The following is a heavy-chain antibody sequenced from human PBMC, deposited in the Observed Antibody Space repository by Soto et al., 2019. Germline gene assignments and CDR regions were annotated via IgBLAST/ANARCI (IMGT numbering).Heavy chain of an antibody. CDR3: AGAERTYGGYDYPYSYCYGMDV. D-gene: IGHD5-12*01. Sequence: QVQLVESGGGVVQPGRSLRLSCAASGFTFSSYGMHWVRQAPGKGLEWVAVIWYDGSNKYYADSVKGRFTISRDNSQNTQYLQMNSLRADDTAVYYCAGAERTYGGYDYPYSYCYGMDVWGQGTMVTVSS. J-gene: IGHJ6*02. V-gene: IGHV3-33*01. CDR1: GFTFSSYG. CDR2: IWYDGSNK.